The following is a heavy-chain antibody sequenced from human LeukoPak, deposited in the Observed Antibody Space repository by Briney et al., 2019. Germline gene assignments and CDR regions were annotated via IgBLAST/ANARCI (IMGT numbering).Heavy chain of an antibody. V-gene: IGHV4-30-4*01. J-gene: IGHJ4*02. CDR3: ARVRTYGDYWY. D-gene: IGHD4-17*01. Sequence: PSETLSLTCTVSGVSISSGDYYWSWIRQPPGKGLEWIGYIYYSGSTYYNPSLKSRVTISVDTSKNQFSLKLSSVTAADTAVYYCARVRTYGDYWYWGQGTLVTVSS. CDR1: GVSISSGDYY. CDR2: IYYSGST.